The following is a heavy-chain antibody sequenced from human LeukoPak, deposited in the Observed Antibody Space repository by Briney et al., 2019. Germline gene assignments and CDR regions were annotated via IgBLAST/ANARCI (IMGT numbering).Heavy chain of an antibody. CDR3: ARVPDTAMALFDY. V-gene: IGHV4-59*01. CDR2: IYYSGST. Sequence: PSETLSLTCTVSGGSISSYYWSWIRQPPGKGLEWIGYIYYSGSTNYNPSLKSRVTISVDTSKNQFSLKLSSVTAADTAVYYCARVPDTAMALFDYWGQGNLVTVSS. D-gene: IGHD5-18*01. CDR1: GGSISSYY. J-gene: IGHJ4*02.